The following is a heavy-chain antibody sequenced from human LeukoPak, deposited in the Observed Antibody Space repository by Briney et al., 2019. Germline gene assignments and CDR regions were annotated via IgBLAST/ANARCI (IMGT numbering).Heavy chain of an antibody. V-gene: IGHV4-39*01. CDR2: IYYSGST. J-gene: IGHJ4*02. CDR3: ASIAARRGYYFDY. CDR1: GGSISSSGYY. D-gene: IGHD6-6*01. Sequence: SETLSLTCTVSGGSISSSGYYWGWIRQPPGKGLEWIGSIYYSGSTYYNPSLKSRVTISVDTSKNQFSLKLSSVTAADTAVYYCASIAARRGYYFDYWGQGTLVTVSS.